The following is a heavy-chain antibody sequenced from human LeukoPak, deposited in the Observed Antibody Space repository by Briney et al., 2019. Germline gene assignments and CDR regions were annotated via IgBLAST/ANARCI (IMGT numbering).Heavy chain of an antibody. J-gene: IGHJ5*02. D-gene: IGHD2-15*01. CDR3: ARDRVAAPGWFDP. CDR2: ISSSSSYI. Sequence: GGSLRLSCAASGFTFSSYSMDWVRQAPGKGLEWVSSISSSSSYIYYADSAKGRFTISRDNAKNSLYLQMNSLRAEDTAVYYCARDRVAAPGWFDPWGQGTLVTVSS. V-gene: IGHV3-21*01. CDR1: GFTFSSYS.